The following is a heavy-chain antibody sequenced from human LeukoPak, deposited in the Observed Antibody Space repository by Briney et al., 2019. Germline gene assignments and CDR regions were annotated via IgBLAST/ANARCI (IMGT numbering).Heavy chain of an antibody. J-gene: IGHJ4*02. V-gene: IGHV3-23*01. CDR2: ITADGGST. CDR3: AKGHYPDAYRAGDCYYSY. CDR1: GFTFSSYA. Sequence: GGSLRLSCAASGFTFSSYAMTWVRQAPGKGLEWVSGITADGGSTFYADSVKGRFTISRDNSKNTLYLQTDSLGAEDTAVYYCAKGHYPDAYRAGDCYYSYWGQGTLVTVSS. D-gene: IGHD2-21*02.